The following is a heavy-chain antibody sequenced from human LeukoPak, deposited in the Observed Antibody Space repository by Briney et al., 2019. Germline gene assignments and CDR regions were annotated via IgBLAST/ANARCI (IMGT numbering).Heavy chain of an antibody. CDR1: GYSFTSYW. CDR2: IYPGDSDT. D-gene: IGHD3-3*01. V-gene: IGHV5-51*01. J-gene: IGHJ4*02. CDR3: ARLGVTTFGVVIIPHYFDY. Sequence: GESLKISCKGSGYSFTSYWIGWVRQMPGKGLEWMGIIYPGDSDTRYSPSFQGQVTISADKSISTAYLQWSSLKASDTAMYYCARLGVTTFGVVIIPHYFDYWGQGTLVTVSS.